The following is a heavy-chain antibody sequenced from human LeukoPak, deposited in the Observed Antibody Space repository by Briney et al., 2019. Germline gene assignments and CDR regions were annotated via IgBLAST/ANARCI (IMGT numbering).Heavy chain of an antibody. CDR1: GFTLSSYT. CDR2: ISSSGTTI. Sequence: GGSLRLSCAASGFTLSSYTMNWVRQTPGKGLEWVSYISSSGTTIYYADSVKGRFTISRDNAKNSLYLQMNSLRAEDTAVYYCARDIGSSNWYYFDNWGQGTLVTVSS. CDR3: ARDIGSSNWYYFDN. D-gene: IGHD6-13*01. J-gene: IGHJ4*02. V-gene: IGHV3-48*01.